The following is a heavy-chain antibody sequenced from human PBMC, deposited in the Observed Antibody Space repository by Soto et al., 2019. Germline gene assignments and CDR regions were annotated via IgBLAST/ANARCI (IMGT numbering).Heavy chain of an antibody. J-gene: IGHJ4*02. Sequence: QVQLQESGPGLVKPSETVSLTCTVSGGIIGSHYWNWIRQPPGKGVEWIGYINYSGSTSYNSALKSRVTISVDTSTNQFSLKLSSVTAPDTAVYYCARGAAFRHWGQGILVTVSS. CDR1: GGIIGSHY. CDR2: INYSGST. V-gene: IGHV4-59*11. D-gene: IGHD2-21*01. CDR3: ARGAAFRH.